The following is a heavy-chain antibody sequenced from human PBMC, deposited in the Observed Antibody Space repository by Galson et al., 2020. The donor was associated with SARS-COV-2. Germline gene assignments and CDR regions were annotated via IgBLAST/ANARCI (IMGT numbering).Heavy chain of an antibody. CDR1: GGSISSGTYY. J-gene: IGHJ4*02. CDR2: IYSSGST. Sequence: SETLSLTCTVSGGSISSGTYYWSWIRQPAGKGLEWIGHIYSSGSTNYNPSLKSRVTISVDTSKNQFSLKLSSLTASDTAVYFCARAPGDQPGYWGQGTLVTVSS. CDR3: ARAPGDQPGY. V-gene: IGHV4-61*09. D-gene: IGHD4-17*01.